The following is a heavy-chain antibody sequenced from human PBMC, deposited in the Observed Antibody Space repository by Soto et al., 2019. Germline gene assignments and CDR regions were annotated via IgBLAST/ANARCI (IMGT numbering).Heavy chain of an antibody. Sequence: SVKVSCKASGGTFSSYAISWVRQAPGQGLEWMGGINPNIGTASYAQKFQGRVTMTTNESTSTAYMELSSLRSEDTAVYYCARARTTVTEFDYWGQGTLVTVSS. CDR3: ARARTTVTEFDY. V-gene: IGHV1-69*05. D-gene: IGHD4-17*01. CDR1: GGTFSSYA. CDR2: INPNIGTA. J-gene: IGHJ4*02.